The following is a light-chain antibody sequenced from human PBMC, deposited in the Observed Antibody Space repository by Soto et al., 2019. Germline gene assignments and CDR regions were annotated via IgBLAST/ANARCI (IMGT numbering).Light chain of an antibody. J-gene: IGKJ5*01. Sequence: EIVLTQSPGTLSLSPGERATLSCRASQSVRSNLAWHQQKPGQAPSLLIYGASTRATGIPARFSGSGSGTEFTITISSLQSEDFVVYYGQQYNNWPITFGQGTRLEI. CDR2: GAS. CDR1: QSVRSN. V-gene: IGKV3-15*01. CDR3: QQYNNWPIT.